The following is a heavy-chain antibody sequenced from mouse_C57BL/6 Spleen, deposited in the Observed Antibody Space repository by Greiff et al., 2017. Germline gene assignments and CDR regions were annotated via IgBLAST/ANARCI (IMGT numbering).Heavy chain of an antibody. CDR2: INPNNGGT. CDR1: GFTFTDYN. J-gene: IGHJ3*01. D-gene: IGHD4-1*01. Sequence: VQLQQSGPELVKPGASVKIPCKASGFTFTDYNMAWVKQSPGQSLEWIGDINPNNGGTIYNQKFKGKATLTVDKSSSTAYMELRSLTSEDTAVYYCARGLGRGFAYWGQGTLVTVSA. CDR3: ARGLGRGFAY. V-gene: IGHV1-18*01.